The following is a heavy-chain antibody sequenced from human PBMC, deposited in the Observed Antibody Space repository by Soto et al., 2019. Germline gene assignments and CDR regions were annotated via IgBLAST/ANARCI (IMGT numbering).Heavy chain of an antibody. V-gene: IGHV4-34*01. CDR1: GGSFSGYY. Sequence: SETLSLTCAVYGGSFSGYYWSWIRQPPGKGLEWIGEINHSGSTNYNPSLKSRVTISVDTSKNQFSLKLSSVTAADTAVYYCARAKGLTTVNDYYYMDVWGKGTTVTVSS. J-gene: IGHJ6*03. CDR3: ARAKGLTTVNDYYYMDV. D-gene: IGHD4-17*01. CDR2: INHSGST.